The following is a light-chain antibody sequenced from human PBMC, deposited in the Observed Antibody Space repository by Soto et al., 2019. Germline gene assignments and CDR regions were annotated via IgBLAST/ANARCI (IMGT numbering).Light chain of an antibody. J-gene: IGKJ5*01. CDR2: DAS. CDR3: QQYTNWPLT. Sequence: EIVMTQSPATLSLSPGERASLSCRACHSISSYLAWYQQRPGQAPRLLMYDASTRATGIPARFSGSGSGTEFTLTISSLHSEDFAVYFCQQYTNWPLTFGQGTRLEIK. CDR1: HSISSY. V-gene: IGKV3-15*01.